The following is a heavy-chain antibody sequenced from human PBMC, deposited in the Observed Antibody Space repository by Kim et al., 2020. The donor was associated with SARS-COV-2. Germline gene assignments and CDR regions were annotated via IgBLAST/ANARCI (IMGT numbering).Heavy chain of an antibody. D-gene: IGHD3-9*01. J-gene: IGHJ6*02. CDR2: K. CDR3: LSIFHYYGMDV. V-gene: IGHV3-30*02. Sequence: KYYADSVKGRFTISRDNSKNTLYLQMNSLRAEDTAVYYCLSIFHYYGMDVWGQGTTVTVSS.